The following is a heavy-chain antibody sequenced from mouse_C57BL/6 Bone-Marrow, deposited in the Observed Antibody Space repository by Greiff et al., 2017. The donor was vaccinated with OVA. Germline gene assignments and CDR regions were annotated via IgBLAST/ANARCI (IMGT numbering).Heavy chain of an antibody. CDR1: GYTFTSYW. CDR2: IHPNSGST. J-gene: IGHJ2*01. CDR3: ARGIMGVYYFDY. V-gene: IGHV1-64*01. Sequence: VQLQQSGAELVKPGASVKLSCKASGYTFTSYWMHWVKQRPGQGLEWIGMIHPNSGSTNYNEKFKSKATLTVDKSSSTAYMQRSSLTSEDSAVYYCARGIMGVYYFDYWGQGTTLTVSS. D-gene: IGHD1-1*02.